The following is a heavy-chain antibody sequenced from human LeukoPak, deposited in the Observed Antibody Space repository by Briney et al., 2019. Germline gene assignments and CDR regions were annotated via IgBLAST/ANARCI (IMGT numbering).Heavy chain of an antibody. Sequence: PGGSLRLSCAASGFTLSSHEMNWVRQAPGKGLEWVSYISSGGNTIYYADSVKGRFTISRDNSKNTLFLQMNSLRTEDTAVYYCAKNSLSSRLRYFDYWGQGTLVTVSS. CDR3: AKNSLSSRLRYFDY. J-gene: IGHJ4*02. D-gene: IGHD4-17*01. V-gene: IGHV3-48*03. CDR1: GFTLSSHE. CDR2: ISSGGNTI.